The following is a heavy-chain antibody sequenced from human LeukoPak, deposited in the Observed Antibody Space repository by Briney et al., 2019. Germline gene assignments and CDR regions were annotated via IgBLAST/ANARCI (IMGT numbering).Heavy chain of an antibody. CDR3: ARGDPGRRWTVPYYYYMDV. CDR2: IIPIFGTA. J-gene: IGHJ6*03. V-gene: IGHV1-69*05. Sequence: SVKVSCKASGGTFSSYAISWVRQAPGPGLEWMGGIIPIFGTANYAQKFQGRVTITTDESTSTAYMELSSLRSEDTAVYYCARGDPGRRWTVPYYYYMDVWGKGTTVTVSS. CDR1: GGTFSSYA. D-gene: IGHD4-23*01.